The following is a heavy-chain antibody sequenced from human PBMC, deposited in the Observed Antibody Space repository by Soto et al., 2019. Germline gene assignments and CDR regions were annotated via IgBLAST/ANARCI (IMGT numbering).Heavy chain of an antibody. V-gene: IGHV4-30-2*01. D-gene: IGHD3-10*01. CDR3: ARENNVLPGGYFDY. J-gene: IGHJ4*02. CDR1: GGSISSGSYS. CDR2: IYHSGST. Sequence: QLQLQESGSGLVKPTQTLSLTSAVSGGSISSGSYSWSWIRQPPGKGLEWIGYIYHSGSTYYNPSLKSRVTISVDRSKNQFSLKLSSVTAEDTAVYYCARENNVLPGGYFDYWGQGTLVTVSS.